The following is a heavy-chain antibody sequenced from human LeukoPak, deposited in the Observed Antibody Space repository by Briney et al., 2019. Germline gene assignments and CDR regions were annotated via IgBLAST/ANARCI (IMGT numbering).Heavy chain of an antibody. D-gene: IGHD3-10*01. Sequence: GESLKISCKGSGYSFTSYWIGWVRQMPGKGLGWMGIIYPGDSDTRYSPSFQGQVTISADKSISTAYLQWSSLKASDTAMYYCARRRYYGSGSQENWFDPWGQGTLVTVSS. V-gene: IGHV5-51*01. CDR1: GYSFTSYW. CDR2: IYPGDSDT. CDR3: ARRRYYGSGSQENWFDP. J-gene: IGHJ5*02.